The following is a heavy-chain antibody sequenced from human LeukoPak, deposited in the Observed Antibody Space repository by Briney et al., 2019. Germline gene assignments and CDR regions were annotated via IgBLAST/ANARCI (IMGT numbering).Heavy chain of an antibody. V-gene: IGHV3-21*01. CDR2: ITSSGTYI. CDR3: ARDPYSGNYGSYYYYYMDV. J-gene: IGHJ6*03. CDR1: GFTFNNYN. Sequence: GGSLRLSCAASGFTFNNYNMNWVRQAPGKALEWVSPITSSGTYIFYADSVKGRFTISRDNAKNSLYLQINSLGPEDTAVYFCARDPYSGNYGSYYYYYMDVWGKGTTVTVSS. D-gene: IGHD3-22*01.